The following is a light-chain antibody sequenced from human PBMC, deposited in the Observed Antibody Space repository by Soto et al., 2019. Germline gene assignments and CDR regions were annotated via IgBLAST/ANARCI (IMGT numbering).Light chain of an antibody. CDR1: QNIYTW. V-gene: IGKV1-5*03. CDR3: QQLRTEDTCT. J-gene: IGKJ3*01. Sequence: DIQMTQSPSTLSAYVGDRVTITCRASQNIYTWLAWFQQKPGKAPKLLIYSASTLENGVPSRFSGSGAGTEFTLTISSLQPDEYATDYCQQLRTEDTCTFGLGTKEDIK. CDR2: SAS.